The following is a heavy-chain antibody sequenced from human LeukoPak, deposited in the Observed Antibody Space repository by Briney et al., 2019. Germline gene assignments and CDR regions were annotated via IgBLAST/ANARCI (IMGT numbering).Heavy chain of an antibody. CDR2: IYYSGST. J-gene: IGHJ5*02. D-gene: IGHD3-9*01. CDR3: ARGSPIFLSFDP. Sequence: SETLSLTCTVSGGSISSGGYYWSWIRQHPGKCLEWIGYIYYSGSTYYNPTLKSRVTISVDTSKNQFSLKLSSVTAADTALYYCARGSPIFLSFDPWGQGTLVTVSS. CDR1: GGSISSGGYY. V-gene: IGHV4-31*03.